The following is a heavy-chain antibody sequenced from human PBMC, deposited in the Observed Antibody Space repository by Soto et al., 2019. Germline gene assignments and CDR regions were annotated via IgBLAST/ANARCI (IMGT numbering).Heavy chain of an antibody. Sequence: GGSLRLSCAASGFTFSSYGMHWVRQAPGKGLEWVAVISYDGSNKYYADSVKGRFTISRDNSKNTLYLQMNSLRAEDTAVYYCAKDSSYSSRWYNYWDQGTLVTVSS. D-gene: IGHD6-19*01. CDR3: AKDSSYSSRWYNY. J-gene: IGHJ4*02. CDR2: ISYDGSNK. CDR1: GFTFSSYG. V-gene: IGHV3-30*18.